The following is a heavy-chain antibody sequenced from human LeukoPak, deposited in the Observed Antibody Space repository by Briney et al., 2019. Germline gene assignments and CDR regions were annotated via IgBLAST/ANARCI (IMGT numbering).Heavy chain of an antibody. J-gene: IGHJ4*02. CDR2: IYYSGST. Sequence: PSETLSLTCTVSGGSISSSSYYWGWIRQPPGKGLEWIGIIYYSGSTYYNPSLKSRVTISVDTSKNQFSLKLSSVTAADTAVYYCSKVFGSGTYTDFDYWGQGTLVTVSS. D-gene: IGHD3-10*01. V-gene: IGHV4-39*07. CDR3: SKVFGSGTYTDFDY. CDR1: GGSISSSSYY.